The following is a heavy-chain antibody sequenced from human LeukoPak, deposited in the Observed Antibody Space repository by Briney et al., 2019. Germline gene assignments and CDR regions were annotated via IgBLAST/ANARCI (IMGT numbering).Heavy chain of an antibody. CDR2: IYYSGST. CDR3: ARGGGMAAAGTDYYFDY. V-gene: IGHV4-59*08. CDR1: GGSISSYY. D-gene: IGHD6-13*01. Sequence: PSETLSLTCTVSGGSISSYYWSWIRQPPGKGLEWIGYIYYSGSTNYNPSLKSRVTISVDTSKNQFSRKLSSVTAAATAVYYCARGGGMAAAGTDYYFDYWGQGTLVTVSS. J-gene: IGHJ4*02.